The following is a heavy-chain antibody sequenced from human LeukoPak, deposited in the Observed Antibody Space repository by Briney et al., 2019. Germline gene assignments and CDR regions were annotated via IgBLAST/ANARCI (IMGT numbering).Heavy chain of an antibody. CDR2: IYYSGST. CDR3: ARANLSYDSSGPTGSFDY. V-gene: IGHV4-30-4*07. D-gene: IGHD3-22*01. Sequence: SQTLSLTCVVSGGSISSGGYSWSWIRQPPGKGLEWIGYIYYSGSTNYNPSLKSRVTISVDTSKNQFSLKLSSVTAADTAVYYCARANLSYDSSGPTGSFDYWGQGTLVTVSS. CDR1: GGSISSGGYS. J-gene: IGHJ4*02.